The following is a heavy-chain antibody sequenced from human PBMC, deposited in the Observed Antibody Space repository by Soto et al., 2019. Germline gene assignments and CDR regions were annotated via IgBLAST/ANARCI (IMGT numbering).Heavy chain of an antibody. Sequence: QVQLQESGPGLVKPSETLSLTCTVSGGSISSYYWSWIRQPPGKGLEWIGYIYYSGSTNYNPSLNSRVTISVHTSKNQFSLKLSSVTAADTAVYYCARAPTDYYCMDVWGQGTTVTVSS. V-gene: IGHV4-59*01. D-gene: IGHD4-4*01. CDR2: IYYSGST. J-gene: IGHJ6*02. CDR1: GGSISSYY. CDR3: ARAPTDYYCMDV.